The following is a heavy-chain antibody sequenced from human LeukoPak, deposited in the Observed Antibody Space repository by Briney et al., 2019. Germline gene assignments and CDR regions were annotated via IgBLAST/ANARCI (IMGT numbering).Heavy chain of an antibody. V-gene: IGHV4-39*07. D-gene: IGHD1-1*01. J-gene: IGHJ3*01. CDR2: IYPSGTT. Sequence: PSETLSLTCTVSGASFSSSTYYWAWIRQPPGKGLEWIGSIYPSGTTYYNPSLQSRVTMSLDMSKNQFSLRLSSVTAADTALYYCARPTRPRAQSERRGDPYAVWGHGTMVTVSS. CDR1: GASFSSSTYY. CDR3: ARPTRPRAQSERRGDPYAV.